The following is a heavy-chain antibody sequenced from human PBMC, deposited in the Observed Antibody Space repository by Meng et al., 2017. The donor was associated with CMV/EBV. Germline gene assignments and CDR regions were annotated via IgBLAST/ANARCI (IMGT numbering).Heavy chain of an antibody. V-gene: IGHV1-2*02. CDR3: ATYIGNYINWYFDL. D-gene: IGHD1-7*01. CDR2: INPTSGGT. Sequence: QWQLAPVGARVKKPGAPVKVSAKASGYTFTGYYMHWVRQAPGQGLEWMGWINPTSGGTNSAQKFKGRVTMTRDTSISTAYMELSRLRSDDTAVYYCATYIGNYINWYFDLWGRGTLVTVSS. J-gene: IGHJ2*01. CDR1: GYTFTGYY.